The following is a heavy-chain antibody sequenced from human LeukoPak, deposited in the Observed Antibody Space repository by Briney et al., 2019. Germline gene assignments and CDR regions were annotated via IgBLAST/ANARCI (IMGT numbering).Heavy chain of an antibody. D-gene: IGHD3-10*01. V-gene: IGHV3-48*04. J-gene: IGHJ4*02. Sequence: GGSLRLSCAASGFTFSNYGMNWVRQAPGKGLEWVSYISSSGSTIYYADSVKGRFTISRDNAKNSLYLQMNSLRAEDTAVYYCARDGSGIGNYFDYWGQGTLVTVSS. CDR3: ARDGSGIGNYFDY. CDR2: ISSSGSTI. CDR1: GFTFSNYG.